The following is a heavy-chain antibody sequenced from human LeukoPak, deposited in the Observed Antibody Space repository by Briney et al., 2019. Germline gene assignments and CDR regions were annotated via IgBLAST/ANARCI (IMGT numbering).Heavy chain of an antibody. CDR2: LWSDGSNT. V-gene: IGHV3-33*01. Sequence: RGSLRLSCAASGFNFRRYGLHWVHQAPGKSLEWVAFLWSDGSNTNYADSVKGRFTISRDISKNSLYLQMNSLRAEDTAVYYCARDGPHYDLDVWGQGTTVTVSS. D-gene: IGHD3-3*01. CDR3: ARDGPHYDLDV. CDR1: GFNFRRYG. J-gene: IGHJ6*02.